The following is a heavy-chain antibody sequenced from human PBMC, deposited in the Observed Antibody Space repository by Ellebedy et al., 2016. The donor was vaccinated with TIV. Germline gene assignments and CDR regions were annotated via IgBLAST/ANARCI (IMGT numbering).Heavy chain of an antibody. J-gene: IGHJ4*02. D-gene: IGHD6-6*01. CDR3: ARDYSSSTDFDY. CDR2: INPNSGGT. CDR1: GYTFTGYY. Sequence: ASVTVSCKASGYTFTGYYMHWVRQAPGHGLEWMGWINPNSGGTNYAQKFQGRVTMTRDTSISTAYMELSRLRSDDTAVYYCARDYSSSTDFDYWGQGTLVTVSS. V-gene: IGHV1-2*02.